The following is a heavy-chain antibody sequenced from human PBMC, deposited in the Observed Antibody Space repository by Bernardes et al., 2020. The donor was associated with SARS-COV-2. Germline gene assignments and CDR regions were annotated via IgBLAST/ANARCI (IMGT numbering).Heavy chain of an antibody. D-gene: IGHD2-2*01. CDR1: RFTFSNYW. CDR3: VRDSRDGMDV. V-gene: IGHV3-74*01. Sequence: GGSLRLSCAASRFTFSNYWMHWVRQIAGKGLVWVSRINSNGRSATHADSVKGRLTISRDNAKNTVYLQMNSLRDEDTAVYYCVRDSRDGMDVWGQGITVTVSS. J-gene: IGHJ6*02. CDR2: INSNGRSA.